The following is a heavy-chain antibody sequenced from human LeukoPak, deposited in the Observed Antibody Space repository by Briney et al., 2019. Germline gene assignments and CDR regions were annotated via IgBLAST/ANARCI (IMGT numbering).Heavy chain of an antibody. CDR3: ARDRNVQITDGTFDL. J-gene: IGHJ3*01. Sequence: SETLSLTCTVSGVSITDYYWSWIRQSAGKGLEWIGRFNTGGISNYNPSLNSRVAMSIDTSKNHFSLKLNSVAAADTAVYHCARDRNVQITDGTFDLWGQGTLVTVSS. D-gene: IGHD1-1*01. V-gene: IGHV4-4*07. CDR2: FNTGGIS. CDR1: GVSITDYY.